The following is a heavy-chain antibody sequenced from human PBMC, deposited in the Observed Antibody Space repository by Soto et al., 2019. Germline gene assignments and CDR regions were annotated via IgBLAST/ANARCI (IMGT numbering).Heavy chain of an antibody. CDR1: GFTFSSYG. Sequence: QVQLVESGGGVVQPGRSLRLSCAASGFTFSSYGMHWVRQAPGKGLEWVAVIWYDGSNKYYADSVKGRFTISRDNSKNTRYLQRNSLRAEDTGVYYCARDGLSIAAAGELDYWGQGPLVTGSS. D-gene: IGHD6-13*01. CDR2: IWYDGSNK. V-gene: IGHV3-33*01. CDR3: ARDGLSIAAAGELDY. J-gene: IGHJ4*02.